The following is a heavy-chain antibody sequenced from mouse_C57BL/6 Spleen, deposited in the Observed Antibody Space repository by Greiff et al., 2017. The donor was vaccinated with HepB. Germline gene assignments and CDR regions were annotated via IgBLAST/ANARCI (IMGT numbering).Heavy chain of an antibody. CDR1: GYTFTDYY. CDR2: IYPGSGNT. J-gene: IGHJ2*01. Sequence: QVQLQQSGAELVRPGASVKLSCKASGYTFTDYYINWVKQRPGQGLEWIARIYPGSGNTYYNEKFKGKATLTAEKSSSTAYMQLSSLTSEDSAVYFCARGGELRLREDYFDYWGQGTTLTVSS. CDR3: ARGGELRLREDYFDY. D-gene: IGHD3-2*02. V-gene: IGHV1-76*01.